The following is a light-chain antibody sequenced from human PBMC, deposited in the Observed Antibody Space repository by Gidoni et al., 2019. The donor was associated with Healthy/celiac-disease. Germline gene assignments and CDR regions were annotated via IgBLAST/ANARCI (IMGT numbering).Light chain of an antibody. Sequence: DIQLTQSPSSLSASVGDRVTITFRASQSISSDLNWYQQKPGKAPKILIYAASSLQSGVPSRVSGSGSGTDFTLTISSLQPEDFETYYCQQSYSTPRFGQGTKLEIK. CDR3: QQSYSTPR. V-gene: IGKV1-39*01. J-gene: IGKJ2*03. CDR1: QSISSD. CDR2: AAS.